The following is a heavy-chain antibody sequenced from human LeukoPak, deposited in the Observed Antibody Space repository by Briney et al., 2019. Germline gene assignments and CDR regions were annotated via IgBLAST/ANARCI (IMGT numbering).Heavy chain of an antibody. V-gene: IGHV4-30-2*01. CDR2: IYHSGST. CDR1: GGSISSGGYS. Sequence: SQTLSLTCAVSGGSISSGGYSWSWIRQPPGKGLEWIGYIYHSGSTYYNPSLKSRVTISVDTSKNQFSLKLSSVTAADTAVYYCARDVTYYYDRRDAFGIWGQGTMVTVSS. J-gene: IGHJ3*02. D-gene: IGHD3-22*01. CDR3: ARDVTYYYDRRDAFGI.